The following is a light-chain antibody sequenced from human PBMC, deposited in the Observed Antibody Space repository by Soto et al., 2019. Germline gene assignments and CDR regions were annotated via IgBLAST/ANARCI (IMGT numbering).Light chain of an antibody. J-gene: IGKJ1*01. Sequence: EIVMTQAPATLSVSPGERATLSCRASQSVRSNLAWYQQKPGQAPRLLIYGASSRATGIPDRFSGSGSGTDFTLTISRLEPEDFGVYYCQQYGSSSRTFGQGTKVDI. CDR2: GAS. V-gene: IGKV3-20*01. CDR1: QSVRSN. CDR3: QQYGSSSRT.